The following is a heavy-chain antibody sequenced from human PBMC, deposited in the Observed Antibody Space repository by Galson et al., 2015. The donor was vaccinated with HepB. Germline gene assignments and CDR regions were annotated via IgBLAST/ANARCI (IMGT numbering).Heavy chain of an antibody. V-gene: IGHV3-7*01. D-gene: IGHD3-10*01. J-gene: IGHJ5*02. CDR2: IKQDGSDK. CDR1: GFTFSSYW. CDR3: ARDAGEASHWFDP. Sequence: SLRLSCAASGFTFSSYWMSWVRQAPGKGLEWVANIKQDGSDKYHVDSVKGRFTISRDNSKNTLYLQMNSLRAEDTAVYYCARDAGEASHWFDPWGQGTLVTVSS.